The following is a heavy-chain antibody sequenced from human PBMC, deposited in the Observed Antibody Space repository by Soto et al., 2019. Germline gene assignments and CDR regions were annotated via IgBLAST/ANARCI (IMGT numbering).Heavy chain of an antibody. J-gene: IGHJ4*02. D-gene: IGHD4-17*01. CDR1: GFTFSNYG. V-gene: IGHV3-33*01. CDR3: ARHKGGDPYYFDY. CDR2: IWYDGSNK. Sequence: QVQLVESGGGVVQPGMSLRLSCAASGFTFSNYGMHWVRQAPGNGLEWVAVIWYDGSNKYYADSVKGRFTISRDNSKNTLYLQMNTLRAEDTAVYYCARHKGGDPYYFDYWGQGTLVTVSS.